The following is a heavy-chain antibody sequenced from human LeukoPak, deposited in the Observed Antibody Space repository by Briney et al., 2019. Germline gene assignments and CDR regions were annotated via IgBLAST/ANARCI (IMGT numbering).Heavy chain of an antibody. D-gene: IGHD2-8*02. J-gene: IGHJ6*02. Sequence: GGSLRLSCAASGFIFSTYGMHWVRQAPGKGLEWVAVIWYDGSIKYYADSVKGRFTFSRDNSKSTMYLQMNSLRAEDTAVYYCARIACTGGNCKPYYYYGLDVWGQGTTVTVSS. V-gene: IGHV3-33*01. CDR3: ARIACTGGNCKPYYYYGLDV. CDR2: IWYDGSIK. CDR1: GFIFSTYG.